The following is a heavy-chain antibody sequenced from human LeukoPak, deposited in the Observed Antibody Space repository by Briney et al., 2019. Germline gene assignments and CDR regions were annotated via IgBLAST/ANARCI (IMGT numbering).Heavy chain of an antibody. CDR1: GYTFTSYY. Sequence: ASVKVSCKASGYTFTSYYMHWVRQAPGQGLEWMGIINPSGGSTSYAQKFQGRVTMTRDTSTSTVYMELSGLRSEDTAVYYCARVGLRRDGYNSLGGFEYYFDYWGQGTLVTVSS. CDR2: INPSGGST. D-gene: IGHD5-24*01. CDR3: ARVGLRRDGYNSLGGFEYYFDY. J-gene: IGHJ4*02. V-gene: IGHV1-46*01.